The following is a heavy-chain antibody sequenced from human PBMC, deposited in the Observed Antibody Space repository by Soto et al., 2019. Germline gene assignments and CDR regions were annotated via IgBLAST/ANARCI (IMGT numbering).Heavy chain of an antibody. Sequence: QVQLQQSGAGLLKPSETLSLTCAVSGESFSGYIWSWIRQTPGKGLQWIGQINHSGSANYNPSLNCRVTISVHTSNSQCSLELSSVTAADTAVYYCARGLISGSHYSGGWYYFDSWGQGTQVTVSS. CDR3: ARGLISGSHYSGGWYYFDS. V-gene: IGHV4-34*01. D-gene: IGHD1-26*01. J-gene: IGHJ4*02. CDR1: GESFSGYI. CDR2: INHSGSA.